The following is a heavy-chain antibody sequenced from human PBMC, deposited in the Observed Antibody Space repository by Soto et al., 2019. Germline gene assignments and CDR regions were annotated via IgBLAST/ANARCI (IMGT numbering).Heavy chain of an antibody. CDR2: ISAYSGNR. V-gene: IGHV1-18*04. Sequence: QVQLVQSGAEVKKPGASVKVSCKASGYTFAYYEITWVRQAPGQGREWMGWISAYSGNRNYAQKLQGRLTMTTDTSTNTASMELRSLTSDDTAVYYCARVVKAGDYGDYGKYYFDYWGHGTLVTVSS. J-gene: IGHJ4*01. CDR3: ARVVKAGDYGDYGKYYFDY. D-gene: IGHD4-17*01. CDR1: GYTFAYYE.